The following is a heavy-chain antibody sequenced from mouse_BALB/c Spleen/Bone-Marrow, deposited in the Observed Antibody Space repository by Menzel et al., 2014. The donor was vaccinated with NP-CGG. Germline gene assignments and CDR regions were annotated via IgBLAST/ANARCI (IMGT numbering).Heavy chain of an antibody. CDR1: GYTFTSYY. V-gene: IGHV1S81*02. CDR2: INPSNADT. CDR3: SRGYYGSTYYYAMDY. Sequence: LVESGAELVKPGASVKLSCKASGYTFTSYYMFWVKQRPGQGLEWIGEINPSNADTNFNEKFKSKATLTVDKSSNTAYMQLSSLTSEDSAVYYCSRGYYGSTYYYAMDYWGQGTSVTVSS. J-gene: IGHJ4*01. D-gene: IGHD1-1*01.